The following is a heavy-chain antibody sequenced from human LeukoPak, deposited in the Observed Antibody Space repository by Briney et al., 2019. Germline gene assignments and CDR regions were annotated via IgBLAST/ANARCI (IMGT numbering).Heavy chain of an antibody. D-gene: IGHD5-24*01. CDR1: GFTFSSYE. Sequence: GGSLRLSCAASGFTFSSYEMNWVRQAPGKGLEWVSYISSSGSTIYYADSVKGRSTISRDNAKNSLYLQMNSLRAEDTAVYYCARGRDGYNLVDAFDIWGQGIMVTVSS. J-gene: IGHJ3*02. CDR3: ARGRDGYNLVDAFDI. V-gene: IGHV3-48*03. CDR2: ISSSGSTI.